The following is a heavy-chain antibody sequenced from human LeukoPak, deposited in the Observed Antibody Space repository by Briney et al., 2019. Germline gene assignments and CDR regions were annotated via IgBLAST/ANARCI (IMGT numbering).Heavy chain of an antibody. V-gene: IGHV3-21*01. CDR3: ARDQRQVWKNAFDI. D-gene: IGHD3-16*01. CDR1: GFTFSSYS. Sequence: PGGSLRLSCAASGFTFSSYSMNWVRQAPGKGLEWVSSISSSSSYIYYADSVKGRFTISRDNAKNSLYLQMNSLRAEDTAVYYCARDQRQVWKNAFDIWGQGTMVTVSS. CDR2: ISSSSSYI. J-gene: IGHJ3*02.